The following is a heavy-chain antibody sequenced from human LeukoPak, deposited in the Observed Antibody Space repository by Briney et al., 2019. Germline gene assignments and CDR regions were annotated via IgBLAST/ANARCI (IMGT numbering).Heavy chain of an antibody. CDR1: GGSISSGGYY. Sequence: PSQTLSLTCTVSGGSISSGGYYWNWIRQLPVQGLEWIGYIYYSGSTYYNPSLKSRVTISVDTSKNQFSLRLSSVTAADTAVYYCARDGGYGSGSYRFDYWGQGTLVTVSS. J-gene: IGHJ4*02. D-gene: IGHD3-10*01. V-gene: IGHV4-31*03. CDR3: ARDGGYGSGSYRFDY. CDR2: IYYSGST.